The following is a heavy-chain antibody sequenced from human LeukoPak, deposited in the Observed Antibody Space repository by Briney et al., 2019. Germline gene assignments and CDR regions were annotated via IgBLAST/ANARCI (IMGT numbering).Heavy chain of an antibody. CDR2: IRSKAYGGTT. CDR3: RGDSSGYYSDYGMDV. D-gene: IGHD3-22*01. Sequence: PGGSLRLSCTASGFTFGDYAMSWVRQAPGKGLEWVSFIRSKAYGGTTEYAASVKGRFTISRDDSKSIAYLQMNSLKTEDTAVYYCRGDSSGYYSDYGMDVWGQGTTVTVS. CDR1: GFTFGDYA. J-gene: IGHJ6*02. V-gene: IGHV3-49*04.